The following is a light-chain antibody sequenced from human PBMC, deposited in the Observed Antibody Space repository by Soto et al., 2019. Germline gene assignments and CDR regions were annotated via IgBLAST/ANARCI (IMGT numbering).Light chain of an antibody. CDR3: QQTFSLPRT. CDR2: DAS. V-gene: IGKV3-15*01. Sequence: EIVMMQSPDTLSVSPGERATLSCRASQSIRGNLAWYQQKPGQAPRLLIYDASTGATGIPDRFSASGSGTEFTLTISSLQSEDFATYYCQQTFSLPRTFGQGTKVEI. CDR1: QSIRGN. J-gene: IGKJ1*01.